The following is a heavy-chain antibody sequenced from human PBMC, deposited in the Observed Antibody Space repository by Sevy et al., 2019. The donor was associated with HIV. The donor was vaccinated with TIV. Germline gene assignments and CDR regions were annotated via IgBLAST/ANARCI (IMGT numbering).Heavy chain of an antibody. CDR3: VREGLGGYSYSLDY. J-gene: IGHJ4*01. CDR1: GFSVSIYW. CDR2: MKQDGSEE. Sequence: GGSLRLSCAASGFSVSIYWMSWVRQAPGKGLEWVATMKQDGSEEDYVDSVKGRFTISRDNAKNSLFLQMNGLSAEDTAVYYCVREGLGGYSYSLDYWGHGTLVTVSS. V-gene: IGHV3-7*01. D-gene: IGHD5-18*01.